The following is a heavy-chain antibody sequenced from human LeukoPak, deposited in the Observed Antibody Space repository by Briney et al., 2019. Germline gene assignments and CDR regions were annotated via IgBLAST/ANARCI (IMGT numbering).Heavy chain of an antibody. J-gene: IGHJ4*02. Sequence: PGGSLRLSCTVSGFTVSSNSMSWVRQTPGKGLEWVATINQDESEKYYLDSVKGRFTISRDNAKNSLYLQMHSLTAEDTALYYCARYCTFRTCSGTKFDSWGPGTLVTVSS. CDR3: ARYCTFRTCSGTKFDS. CDR2: INQDESEK. CDR1: GFTVSSNS. D-gene: IGHD1-1*01. V-gene: IGHV3-7*03.